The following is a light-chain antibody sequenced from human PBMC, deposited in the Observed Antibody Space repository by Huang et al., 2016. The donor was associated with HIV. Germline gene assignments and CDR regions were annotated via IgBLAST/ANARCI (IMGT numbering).Light chain of an antibody. J-gene: IGKJ2*01. V-gene: IGKV1-12*01. Sequence: DIQMTQYPSSGSASVGDRVSLTCRSSQGISNWLAWYQHKPGKAPKLLIYATSNLQSGVPSRFSGSGSGTDFTLTISGLQPEDFATYFCQQIITFPYTFGQGTKLEIK. CDR3: QQIITFPYT. CDR2: ATS. CDR1: QGISNW.